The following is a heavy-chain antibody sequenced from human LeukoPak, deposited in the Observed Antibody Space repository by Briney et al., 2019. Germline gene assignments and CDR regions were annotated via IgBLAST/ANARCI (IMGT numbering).Heavy chain of an antibody. J-gene: IGHJ4*02. D-gene: IGHD5-12*01. CDR2: ISWNSGSI. V-gene: IGHV3-9*01. Sequence: GGSLRLSCAACGFTFDDYAMHWVRQAPGKGLEWVSGISWNSGSIGYADSVKGRFTISRDNAKNSLYLQMNSLRAEDTALYYCAKAPGEVATTFIDYWGQGTLVTVSS. CDR1: GFTFDDYA. CDR3: AKAPGEVATTFIDY.